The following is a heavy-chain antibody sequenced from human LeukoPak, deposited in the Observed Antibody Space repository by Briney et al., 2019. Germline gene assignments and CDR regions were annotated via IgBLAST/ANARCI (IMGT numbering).Heavy chain of an antibody. CDR2: ISDSGGST. V-gene: IGHV3-23*01. J-gene: IGHJ3*02. Sequence: GGSLRLSCAASEFTFNNYAMSWVRQAPGKGLEWVSVISDSGGSTYYANSVKGRFTISRDNSKNTLYLQMNSLRAEDTAIYCCTRGWIRLWNDAFDIWGHGTLVSVSS. D-gene: IGHD5-18*01. CDR1: EFTFNNYA. CDR3: TRGWIRLWNDAFDI.